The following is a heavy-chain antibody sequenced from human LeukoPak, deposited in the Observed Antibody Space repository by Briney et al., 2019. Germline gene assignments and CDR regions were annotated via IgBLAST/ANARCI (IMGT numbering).Heavy chain of an antibody. CDR1: GFAFSTYA. V-gene: IGHV3-23*01. CDR3: ARERYYSDSSGFKY. D-gene: IGHD3-22*01. CDR2: INGSDGGT. J-gene: IGHJ4*02. Sequence: GGSLRLSCAASGFAFSTYAMTWVRQAPGKGLEWVSTINGSDGGTYSADSVKGRFSISRDNSKNKLYLLMNSLGAEDTALYYCARERYYSDSSGFKYWGQGALVTVSS.